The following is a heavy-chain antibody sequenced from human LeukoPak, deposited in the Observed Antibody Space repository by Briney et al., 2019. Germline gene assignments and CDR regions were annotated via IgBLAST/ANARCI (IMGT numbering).Heavy chain of an antibody. V-gene: IGHV4-34*01. CDR1: GFTFSSYA. Sequence: LRLSCAASGFTFSSYAMHWVRQAPGKGLEWIGEINHSGSTNYNPSLKSRVTISVDTSKNQFSLKLSSVTAADTAVYYCARLHGDYASGTPPFDYWGQGTLVTVSS. D-gene: IGHD3-10*01. J-gene: IGHJ4*02. CDR3: ARLHGDYASGTPPFDY. CDR2: INHSGST.